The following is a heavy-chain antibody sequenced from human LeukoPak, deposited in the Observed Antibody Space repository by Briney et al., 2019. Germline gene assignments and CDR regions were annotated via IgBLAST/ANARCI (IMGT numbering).Heavy chain of an antibody. V-gene: IGHV1-69*13. CDR3: ARDKAVTTEVTQHFQH. D-gene: IGHD4-23*01. Sequence: SVKVSCKASGGTFSSYAISWVRQAPGQGLEWMGGIIPIFGTANYAQKFQGRVTITADESTSTAYMELSSLRSDDTAVYYCARDKAVTTEVTQHFQHWGQGTLVTVSS. CDR1: GGTFSSYA. J-gene: IGHJ1*01. CDR2: IIPIFGTA.